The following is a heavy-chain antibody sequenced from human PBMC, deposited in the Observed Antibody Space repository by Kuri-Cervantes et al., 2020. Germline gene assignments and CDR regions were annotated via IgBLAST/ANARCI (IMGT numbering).Heavy chain of an antibody. CDR1: GFTFSSYG. CDR2: IKSDGSNT. V-gene: IGHV3-74*01. Sequence: GGSLRLSCAASGFTFSSYGMHWVRQAPGKGLVLVSRIKSDGSNTNYADSVKGRFTISRDNARNTLYLQMNSLRAEDTAVYYCARAPHQWLGGVDSWGQGTLVTVSS. D-gene: IGHD6-19*01. J-gene: IGHJ4*02. CDR3: ARAPHQWLGGVDS.